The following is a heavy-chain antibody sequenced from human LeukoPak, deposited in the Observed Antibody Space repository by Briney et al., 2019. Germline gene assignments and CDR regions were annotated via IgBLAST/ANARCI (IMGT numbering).Heavy chain of an antibody. J-gene: IGHJ6*04. Sequence: GASVKVSCKASGYTFTSYGISWVRQAPGQGLGWMGWISAYNGNTNYAQKLQGRVTMTTDTSTSTAYMELRSLRSDDTAVYYCARDPLYCSGGSCYAVSYYYYGMDVWGKGTTVTVSS. V-gene: IGHV1-18*04. CDR2: ISAYNGNT. CDR1: GYTFTSYG. CDR3: ARDPLYCSGGSCYAVSYYYYGMDV. D-gene: IGHD2-15*01.